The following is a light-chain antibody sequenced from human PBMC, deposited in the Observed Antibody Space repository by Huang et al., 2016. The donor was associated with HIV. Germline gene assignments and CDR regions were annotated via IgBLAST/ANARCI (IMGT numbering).Light chain of an antibody. CDR3: QQYNSYPYT. J-gene: IGKJ2*01. CDR2: KAS. V-gene: IGKV1-5*03. CDR1: QSISTR. Sequence: DIQMTQSPSTLSASVGDRVTITCRASQSISTRLAWYQQKPGKAPKLLIYKASGLQSGVPSRFSGSGSGTEFTLTVTSLQPDDFATYYCQQYNSYPYTFGQGTKLEIE.